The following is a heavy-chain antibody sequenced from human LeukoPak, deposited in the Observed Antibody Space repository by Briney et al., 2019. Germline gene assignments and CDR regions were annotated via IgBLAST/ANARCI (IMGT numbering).Heavy chain of an antibody. D-gene: IGHD3-9*01. CDR1: GYTFTGYY. J-gene: IGHJ4*02. V-gene: IGHV1-2*06. CDR3: ARAHYDILTGYYPNYFDY. CDR2: INPNSGGT. Sequence: ASVKVSCKASGYTFTGYYMHWVRQAPGQGLEWMGRINPNSGGTNYAQKFQGRVTMTRDTSISTAYMELSRLRSDDTAVYYCARAHYDILTGYYPNYFDYWGQGTLLTVSS.